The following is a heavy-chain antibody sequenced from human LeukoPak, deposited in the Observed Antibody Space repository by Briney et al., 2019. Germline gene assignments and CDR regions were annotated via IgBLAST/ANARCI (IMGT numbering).Heavy chain of an antibody. CDR2: ISSSSSYI. V-gene: IGHV3-21*01. J-gene: IGHJ4*02. Sequence: GGSLRLSCAASGFTFSSYSMNWVRQAPGKGLEWVSSISSSSSYIYYADSVKGRFTISRDNSKNTLYLQMNSLRAEDTAVYYCARVLWFGELLTSAPDYWGQGTLVTVSS. D-gene: IGHD3-10*01. CDR1: GFTFSSYS. CDR3: ARVLWFGELLTSAPDY.